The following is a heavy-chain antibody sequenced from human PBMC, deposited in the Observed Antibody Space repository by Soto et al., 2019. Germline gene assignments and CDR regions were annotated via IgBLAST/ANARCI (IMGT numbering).Heavy chain of an antibody. CDR1: GGTFSSYP. V-gene: IGHV1-69*02. J-gene: IGHJ4*02. CDR3: ARSGGIAARPLDY. D-gene: IGHD6-6*01. Sequence: QVQLVQSGAEVKKPGSSVKVSCKASGGTFSSYPISWVRQAPGQGLEWMGRIIPILGIANYAQKFQGRVTITADKSTSTAYMELSSLRSADTAVYYCARSGGIAARPLDYWGQGTLVTVSS. CDR2: IIPILGIA.